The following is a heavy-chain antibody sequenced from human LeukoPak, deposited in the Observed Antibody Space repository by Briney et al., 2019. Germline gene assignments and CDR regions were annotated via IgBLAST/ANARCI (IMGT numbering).Heavy chain of an antibody. Sequence: GRSLRLSCAASGFTFSSYAMHWVRQAPGKGLEWVAVIWYDGSDTYYTDSVKGRFTISRDNSKNTLYLQMNSLRVEDTAVYYCARDRSLRYFDYWGQGTVVTVSS. CDR3: ARDRSLRYFDY. CDR2: IWYDGSDT. V-gene: IGHV3-33*08. J-gene: IGHJ4*02. CDR1: GFTFSSYA.